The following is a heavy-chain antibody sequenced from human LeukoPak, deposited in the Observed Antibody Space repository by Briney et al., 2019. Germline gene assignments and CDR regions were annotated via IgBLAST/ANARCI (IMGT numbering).Heavy chain of an antibody. D-gene: IGHD3-10*01. J-gene: IGHJ4*02. V-gene: IGHV4-39*07. CDR3: ARYYGSGSDF. Sequence: PSETLSLTCTVSGGSISSSSYYWGWIRQPPGKGLEWIGSIYYSGSTYYNPSLKSRVTISVDTSKNQFSLKLSSVTAADTAVYYCARYYGSGSDFWGQGTLVTVSS. CDR2: IYYSGST. CDR1: GGSISSSSYY.